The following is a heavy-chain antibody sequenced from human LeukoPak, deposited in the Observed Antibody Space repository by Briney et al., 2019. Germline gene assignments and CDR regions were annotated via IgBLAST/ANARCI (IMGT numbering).Heavy chain of an antibody. D-gene: IGHD3-22*01. Sequence: PSETLSLTCTVSGGSISSSSYYWGWIRQPPGKGLEWIVSIYYSGSTYYNPSLKSRVTISVDTSKNQFSLKLSSVTAADTAVYYCARDSYYYDSSGYYYFDYWGQGTLVTVSS. V-gene: IGHV4-39*07. J-gene: IGHJ4*02. CDR1: GGSISSSSYY. CDR2: IYYSGST. CDR3: ARDSYYYDSSGYYYFDY.